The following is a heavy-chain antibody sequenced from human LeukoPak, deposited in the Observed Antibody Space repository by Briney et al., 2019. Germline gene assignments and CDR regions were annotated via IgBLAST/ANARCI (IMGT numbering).Heavy chain of an antibody. CDR3: ATDPHTYYYGSGSYGMDV. CDR1: GFTFSSYS. D-gene: IGHD3-10*01. V-gene: IGHV3-48*02. CDR2: ISSSSSTI. J-gene: IGHJ6*02. Sequence: GGSLRLSCAASGFTFSSYSMNWVRQAPGKGLEWVSYISSSSSTIYYADSVKGRFTISRDNAKNSLYLQMNSLRDEDTAVYYCATDPHTYYYGSGSYGMDVWGQGPPVPVSS.